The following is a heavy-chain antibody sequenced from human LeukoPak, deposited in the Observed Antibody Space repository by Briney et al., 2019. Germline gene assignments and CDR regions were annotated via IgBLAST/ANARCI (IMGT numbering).Heavy chain of an antibody. CDR2: ISSSSSYI. CDR3: AKELNGHYYYYMDV. V-gene: IGHV3-21*04. D-gene: IGHD1-1*01. CDR1: GFTFSSYS. Sequence: PGGSLRLSCAASGFTFSSYSMNWVRQAPGKGLEWVSSISSSSSYIYYADSVKGRFTISRDNAKNSLYLQMNSLRAEDTAVYYCAKELNGHYYYYMDVWGKGTTVTVSS. J-gene: IGHJ6*03.